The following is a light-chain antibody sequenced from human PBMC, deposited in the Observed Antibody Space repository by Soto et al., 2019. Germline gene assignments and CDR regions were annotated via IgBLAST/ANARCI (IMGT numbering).Light chain of an antibody. V-gene: IGLV2-14*03. CDR2: DVS. Sequence: QSALTQPASVSGSPGQSITIYCTGTSSDIGGYNHVSWYQQHPGKAPKVMIYDVSNRPSGISNRFSGSKSGNTASLTISGLQAEDEADYYCCSYTVSGTYVFGTGTKLTVL. CDR3: CSYTVSGTYV. J-gene: IGLJ1*01. CDR1: SSDIGGYNH.